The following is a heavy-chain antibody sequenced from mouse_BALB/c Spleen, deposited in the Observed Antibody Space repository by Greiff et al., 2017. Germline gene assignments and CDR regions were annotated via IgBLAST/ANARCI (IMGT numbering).Heavy chain of an antibody. CDR3: ARDGGNYDYDYYAMDY. J-gene: IGHJ4*01. CDR2: IWGDGST. V-gene: IGHV2-6-7*01. CDR1: GFSLTGYG. D-gene: IGHD2-4*01. Sequence: QVQLQQSGPGLVAPSQSLSITCTVSGFSLTGYGVNWVRQPPGKGLEWLGMIWGDGSTDYNSALKSRLSISKDNSKSQVFLKMNSLQTDDTARYYCARDGGNYDYDYYAMDYWGQGTSVTVSS.